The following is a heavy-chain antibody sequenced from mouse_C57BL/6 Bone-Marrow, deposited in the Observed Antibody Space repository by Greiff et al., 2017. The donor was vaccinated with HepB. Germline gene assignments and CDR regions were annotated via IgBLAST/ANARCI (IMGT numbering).Heavy chain of an antibody. CDR2: FHPYNDDT. Sequence: LVESGAELVKPGASVKMSCKASGYTFTTYPIEWMKQNHGKSLEWIGNFHPYNDDTKYNEKFKGKATLTVEKSSSTVYLELSRLTSDGSAVYYCAVNDYDGFAYWGQGTLVTVSA. D-gene: IGHD2-4*01. CDR1: GYTFTTYP. V-gene: IGHV1-47*01. CDR3: AVNDYDGFAY. J-gene: IGHJ3*01.